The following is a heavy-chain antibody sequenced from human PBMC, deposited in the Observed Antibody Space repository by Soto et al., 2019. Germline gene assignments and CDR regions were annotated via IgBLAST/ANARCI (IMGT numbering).Heavy chain of an antibody. D-gene: IGHD2-15*01. V-gene: IGHV3-23*01. J-gene: IGHJ3*02. CDR3: AKDLDPYCSGGSCLDAFDI. Sequence: EVHLLESGGGLVQPGGSLRLSCAASGFTFSSYAMSWVRQAPGKGLEWVSAISGSGGSTYYADSVKGRFTISRDNSKNTLYLQMNSLRAEDTAVYYCAKDLDPYCSGGSCLDAFDIWGQETMVTVSS. CDR1: GFTFSSYA. CDR2: ISGSGGST.